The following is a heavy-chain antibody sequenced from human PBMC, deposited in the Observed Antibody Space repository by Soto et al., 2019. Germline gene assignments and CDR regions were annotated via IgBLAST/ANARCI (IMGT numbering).Heavy chain of an antibody. CDR3: ASTSGYDLVFDY. D-gene: IGHD5-12*01. Sequence: SETLSLTCTVSGGSISSYYWSWIRQPPGKGLEWIGYIHYSGSTTYNPSLKSRVTISVDTSKNQFSLKLNSVTAADTAVYYCASTSGYDLVFDYWGQGTLVTVSS. CDR2: IHYSGST. CDR1: GGSISSYY. V-gene: IGHV4-59*08. J-gene: IGHJ4*02.